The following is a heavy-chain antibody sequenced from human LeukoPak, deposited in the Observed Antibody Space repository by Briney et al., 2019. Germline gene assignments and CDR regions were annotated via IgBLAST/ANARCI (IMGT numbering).Heavy chain of an antibody. CDR1: GGSVSSGSHY. CDR2: IYYTGST. CDR3: ARGKTWFAP. V-gene: IGHV4-61*01. D-gene: IGHD4-23*01. Sequence: SETLSLTCTVSGGSVSSGSHYWSWIRQPPGKGLEWIGYIYYTGSTNYNPSLKSRVTISVDTSKNQFFLNLSSVTATDAAVYYCARGKTWFAPWGQGTLVTVSS. J-gene: IGHJ5*02.